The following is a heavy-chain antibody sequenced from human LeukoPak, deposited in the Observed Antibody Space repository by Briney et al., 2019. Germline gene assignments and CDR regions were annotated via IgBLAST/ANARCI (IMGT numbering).Heavy chain of an antibody. V-gene: IGHV1-8*03. J-gene: IGHJ5*02. CDR3: ARGYCSSTSCYSGGWFDP. CDR2: MNPNSGNT. CDR1: GYTFTSYD. Sequence: ASVKVSCKASGYTFTSYDINWVRQATGQGLEWMGWMNPNSGNTGYAQKFQGRVTITRNTSISTAYMELSSLRSEGTAVYYCARGYCSSTSCYSGGWFDPWGQGTLVTVSS. D-gene: IGHD2-2*01.